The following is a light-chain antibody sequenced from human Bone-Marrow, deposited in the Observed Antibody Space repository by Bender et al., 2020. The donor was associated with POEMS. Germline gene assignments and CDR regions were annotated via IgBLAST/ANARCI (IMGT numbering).Light chain of an antibody. CDR1: SSDIGAFDY. CDR3: SAHTTSGTHV. V-gene: IGLV2-14*03. CDR2: DVN. J-gene: IGLJ1*01. Sequence: QSALTQPASVSGSPGQSITISCNGSSSDIGAFDYVSWDQQYPGKAPKLIIHDVNNRPSGVSTRFSGSKSGYTASLTISGLQPEDEADYYCSAHTTSGTHVFGTGTRVTVL.